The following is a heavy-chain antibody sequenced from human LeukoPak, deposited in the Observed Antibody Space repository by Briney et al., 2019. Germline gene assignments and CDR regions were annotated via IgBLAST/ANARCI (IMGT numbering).Heavy chain of an antibody. CDR3: ARDQHDYVWGSYPGDY. V-gene: IGHV4-31*03. Sequence: PSQTLSLTCTVSGGSISSGGYYWSWIRQHPGKGLEWFGYIYYSGSTYYNPSLKSRVTISVDTSKNQFPLKLSSVTAADTVVYDCARDQHDYVWGSYPGDYWGQGTLVTVSS. CDR1: GGSISSGGYY. CDR2: IYYSGST. D-gene: IGHD3-16*01. J-gene: IGHJ4*02.